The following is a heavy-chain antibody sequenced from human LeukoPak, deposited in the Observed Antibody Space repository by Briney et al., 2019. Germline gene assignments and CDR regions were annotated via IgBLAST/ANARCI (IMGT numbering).Heavy chain of an antibody. Sequence: PSETLSLTCTVSGGSISSYYWSWIRQPPGKGLEWIGYIYYSGSTNYNPSLKSRVTISVDTSKNQFSLKLSSVTAADTAVYYCARAQGDYSDYVPQDFDYWGQGTLVTVSS. CDR2: IYYSGST. CDR3: ARAQGDYSDYVPQDFDY. CDR1: GGSISSYY. D-gene: IGHD4-11*01. J-gene: IGHJ4*02. V-gene: IGHV4-59*01.